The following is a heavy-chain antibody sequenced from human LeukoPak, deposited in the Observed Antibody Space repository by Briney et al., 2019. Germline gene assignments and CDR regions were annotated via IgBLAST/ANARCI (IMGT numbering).Heavy chain of an antibody. V-gene: IGHV5-51*01. CDR3: ARLGGYNAVYYFDY. CDR2: IYPGDSDT. J-gene: IGHJ4*02. CDR1: GYSFTSYW. D-gene: IGHD5-24*01. Sequence: GASLQISCKGSGYSFTSYWIGWARPLPGKGLEWMGIIYPGDSDTRYSPSFQGQVTISADKSISTAYLQWSSLKASDTAMYYCARLGGYNAVYYFDYWGQGTLVTVSS.